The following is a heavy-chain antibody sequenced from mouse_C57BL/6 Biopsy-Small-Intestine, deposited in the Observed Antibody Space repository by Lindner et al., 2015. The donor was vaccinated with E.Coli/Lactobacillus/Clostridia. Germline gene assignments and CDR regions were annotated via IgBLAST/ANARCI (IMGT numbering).Heavy chain of an antibody. CDR2: IMPILGTP. V-gene: IGHV1-75*01. J-gene: IGHJ2*01. Sequence: SVKVSCKASGGTIPTYDITWVRQAPGQGLEWMGGIMPILGTPNYAQKFQGRVTITADKSTNTAYMEMSGLRKEDTAMYYCARIRGSYLNLYYFDYWGQGTLVTVSS. CDR1: GGTIPTYD. CDR3: ARIRGSYLNLYYFDY. D-gene: IGHD1-1*02.